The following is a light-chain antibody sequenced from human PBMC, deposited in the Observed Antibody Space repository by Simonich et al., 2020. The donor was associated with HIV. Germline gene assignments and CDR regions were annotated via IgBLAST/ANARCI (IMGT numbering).Light chain of an antibody. J-gene: IGKJ4*01. V-gene: IGKV3-15*01. CDR1: QSVSSN. Sequence: DIVMTQSPATQSVSPGERATLSCRDRQSVSSNLAWYQQKPGQAPRLLIYGASTRATGIPARFSGSGSDTEFILTISSMQSEDFAVYSFQQYKDLILTFGGGTKVDIK. CDR2: GAS. CDR3: QQYKDLILT.